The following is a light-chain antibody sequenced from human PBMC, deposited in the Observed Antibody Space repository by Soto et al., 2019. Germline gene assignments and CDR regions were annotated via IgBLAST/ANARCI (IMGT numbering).Light chain of an antibody. CDR1: QSVSSY. V-gene: IGKV3-11*01. Sequence: EIVLTQSPATLSLSPGKIATLSCRASQSVSSYLAWYQQKPGQAPRLLIYDASNKATGIPARFSGSGSGTDLALTISSLEPEDFAVYYCQQRSNWPPVYTFGQGTKLEIK. J-gene: IGKJ2*01. CDR3: QQRSNWPPVYT. CDR2: DAS.